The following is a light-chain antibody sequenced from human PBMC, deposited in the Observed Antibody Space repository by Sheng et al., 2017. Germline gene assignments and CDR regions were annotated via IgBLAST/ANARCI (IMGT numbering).Light chain of an antibody. CDR2: GAS. CDR1: QSVSSS. Sequence: EIVLTQSPGTLSLSPGVRATVSCRASQSVSSSLLAWYQQKPGQAPRLLIYGASTRATGVPARFSGSGSGTEFTLAISSLQSEDFAVYYCQQYNEWPMSTFGQGTKLDI. CDR3: QQYNEWPMST. J-gene: IGKJ2*01. V-gene: IGKV3-15*01.